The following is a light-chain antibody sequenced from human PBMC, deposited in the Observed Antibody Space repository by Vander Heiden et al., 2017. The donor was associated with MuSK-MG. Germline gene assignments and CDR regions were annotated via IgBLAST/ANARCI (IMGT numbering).Light chain of an antibody. J-gene: IGLJ2*01. CDR3: SSYTSSSTVV. Sequence: QSALTHPPSGSGSPGPPVPISCTGTSSDVGSYNRVSWYQQPPGTAPKLMIYEVSNRPSGVPDRFSGSKSGNTASLTISGLQAEDEADYYCSSYTSSSTVVFGGGTKLTVL. V-gene: IGLV2-18*02. CDR2: EVS. CDR1: SSDVGSYNR.